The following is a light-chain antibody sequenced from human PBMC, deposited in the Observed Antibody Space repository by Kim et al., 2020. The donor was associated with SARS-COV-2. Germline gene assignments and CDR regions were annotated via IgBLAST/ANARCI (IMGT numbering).Light chain of an antibody. CDR2: QDD. J-gene: IGLJ2*01. V-gene: IGLV3-1*01. CDR3: QAWDSSIV. Sequence: SYELTQPPSMSVSPGQTASISCFGDKLGDKYDSWYQQRPGQSPVLVIYQDDKRPSGIPERFSGSNSGNTATLTISGTQAVDEAVYYCQAWDSSIVFGGGTQLTVL. CDR1: KLGDKY.